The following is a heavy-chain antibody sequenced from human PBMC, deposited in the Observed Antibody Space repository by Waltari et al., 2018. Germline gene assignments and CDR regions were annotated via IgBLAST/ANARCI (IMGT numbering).Heavy chain of an antibody. CDR3: ARGAPGNKFDY. V-gene: IGHV4-59*01. CDR1: GGSISSYY. Sequence: QVQLQESGPGLVTPSETLSLTCTVSGGSISSYYWSWIRQPPGKGLEWIGYIYYSGSTNYNPSLKSRVTISVDTSKNQFSLKLSSVTAADTAVYYCARGAPGNKFDYWGQGTLVTVSS. CDR2: IYYSGST. J-gene: IGHJ4*02.